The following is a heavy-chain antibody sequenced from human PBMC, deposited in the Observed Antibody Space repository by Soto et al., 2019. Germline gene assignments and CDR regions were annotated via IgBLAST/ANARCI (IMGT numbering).Heavy chain of an antibody. Sequence: PGGSLRLSCAASVFSLSRNYMSWVRQAPGRGLEWVSSIYSDGTTYSTDSVRGRFTISRDNSKNTLYLQMNSVRVDDTAVYYCARDPAELPEDYDYYGMDVWGQGTTVTVSS. CDR2: IYSDGTT. J-gene: IGHJ6*02. CDR1: VFSLSRNY. V-gene: IGHV3-53*01. D-gene: IGHD2-15*01. CDR3: ARDPAELPEDYDYYGMDV.